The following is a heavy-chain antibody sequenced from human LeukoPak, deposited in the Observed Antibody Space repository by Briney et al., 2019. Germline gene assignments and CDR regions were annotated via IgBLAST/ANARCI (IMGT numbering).Heavy chain of an antibody. Sequence: GGSLRLSWEASGFTFSGKARSGVGQAQGRGREWVSGIRGGGGSKYYADSVKGRFTISRDNSKNTLYLLMSSLRAEDTAVYYCAKDPPQDFWSGYYAPVDYWGQGTLVTVSS. J-gene: IGHJ4*02. D-gene: IGHD3-3*01. V-gene: IGHV3-23*01. CDR1: GFTFSGKA. CDR2: IRGGGGSK. CDR3: AKDPPQDFWSGYYAPVDY.